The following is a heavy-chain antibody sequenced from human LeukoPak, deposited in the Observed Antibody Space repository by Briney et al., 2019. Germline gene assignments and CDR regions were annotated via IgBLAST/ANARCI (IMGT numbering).Heavy chain of an antibody. CDR1: GGSISSYY. Sequence: PSETLSLTCTVSGGSISSYYWSWIRQPPGKGLEWIGYIYYSGSTNYNPSLKSRVTISVDTSKNQFSLKLSSVTAADTAVYYCARVGRDYYGSGLYNWFDPWGQGTLVTVSS. J-gene: IGHJ5*02. CDR2: IYYSGST. V-gene: IGHV4-59*12. CDR3: ARVGRDYYGSGLYNWFDP. D-gene: IGHD3-10*01.